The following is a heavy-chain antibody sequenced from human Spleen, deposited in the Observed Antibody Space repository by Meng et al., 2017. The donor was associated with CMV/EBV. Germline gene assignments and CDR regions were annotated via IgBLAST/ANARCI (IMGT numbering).Heavy chain of an antibody. CDR3: ARESPETRYFDS. Sequence: SCKTSGNSFTTYYMHWVRQAPGQGLEWMGTLYLSAGTTACPQRFRGRLTLTTDTSTNTVFMELSRLRSEDTAVYYCARESPETRYFDSWGQGALVTVSS. CDR2: LYLSAGTT. CDR1: GNSFTTYY. J-gene: IGHJ4*02. V-gene: IGHV1-46*01. D-gene: IGHD1-14*01.